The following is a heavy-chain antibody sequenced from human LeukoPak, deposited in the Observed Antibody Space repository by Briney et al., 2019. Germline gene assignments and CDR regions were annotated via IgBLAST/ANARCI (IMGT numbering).Heavy chain of an antibody. J-gene: IGHJ4*02. CDR1: GFTFSSYA. Sequence: PGGSPRLSCAVSGFTFSSYAMNWVRQAPGKGLEWVSTISGSGGSTYYADSVKGRFTISRDNSKNTLYLQMNSLRAEDTAVYYCAASSGYYYTAFRYWGQGTLVTVSS. V-gene: IGHV3-23*01. CDR3: AASSGYYYTAFRY. D-gene: IGHD3-22*01. CDR2: ISGSGGST.